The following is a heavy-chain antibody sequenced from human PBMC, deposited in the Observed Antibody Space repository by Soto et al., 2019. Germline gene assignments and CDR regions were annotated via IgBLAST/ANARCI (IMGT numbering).Heavy chain of an antibody. CDR3: TTDPKGGYSGYDYGLGPYYFDY. J-gene: IGHJ4*02. CDR1: GFTFSNAW. CDR2: IKSKTDGGTT. V-gene: IGHV3-15*01. D-gene: IGHD5-12*01. Sequence: PGGSLRLSCAASGFTFSNAWMSWVRQAPGKGLEWVGRIKSKTDGGTTDYAAPVRGRFTISRDDSKNTLYLQMNSLKTEDTAVYYCTTDPKGGYSGYDYGLGPYYFDYWGQGTLVTVSS.